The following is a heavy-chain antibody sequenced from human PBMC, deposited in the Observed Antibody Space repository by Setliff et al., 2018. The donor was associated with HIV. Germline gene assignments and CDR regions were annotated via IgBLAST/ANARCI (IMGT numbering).Heavy chain of an antibody. D-gene: IGHD6-25*01. CDR1: GYTLTSYP. V-gene: IGHV1-18*04. J-gene: IGHJ4*01. CDR3: ARVPSGAAGLVRAGFYF. CDR2: INIDSGHT. Sequence: GASVKVSCRASGYTLTSYPMHWVRQAPGQGLEWMGWINIDSGHTNFAQKFQDRVTVTTDTSTNTTYMELRGLRSDDTATYYCARVPSGAAGLVRAGFYFWGQGTLVTVSS.